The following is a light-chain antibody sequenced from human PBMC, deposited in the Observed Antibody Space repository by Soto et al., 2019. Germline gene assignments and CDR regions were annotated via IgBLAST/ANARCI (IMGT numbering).Light chain of an antibody. CDR3: QQYNSYST. Sequence: IQVTRSPSTLPASVADRVTITCRASQSISTWLAWYQQKPGKAPKLLIYDASSLESGVPSRFSGSGSGTEFTLTISSLQPEDFASYYCQQYNSYSTFGQGTKVDIK. CDR1: QSISTW. J-gene: IGKJ1*01. CDR2: DAS. V-gene: IGKV1-5*01.